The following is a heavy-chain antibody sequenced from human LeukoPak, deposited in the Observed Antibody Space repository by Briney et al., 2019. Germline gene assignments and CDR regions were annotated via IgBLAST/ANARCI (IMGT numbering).Heavy chain of an antibody. J-gene: IGHJ4*02. CDR1: GFTFSSAW. CDR3: ATSYYDSSGYRN. V-gene: IGHV3-15*01. Sequence: PGGSLRLSCAASGFTFSSAWMDWVRQAPGKGLEWVGHLKRQTDGGTTDYAAPVKGRFTISRDDSKNTLYLQMDSLRTEDTAMYYCATSYYDSSGYRNWGQGTLVTVSS. CDR2: LKRQTDGGTT. D-gene: IGHD3-22*01.